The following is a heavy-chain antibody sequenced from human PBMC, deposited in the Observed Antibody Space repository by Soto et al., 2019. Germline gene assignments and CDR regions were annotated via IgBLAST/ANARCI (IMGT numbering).Heavy chain of an antibody. V-gene: IGHV4-38-2*01. J-gene: IGHJ5*02. Sequence: SETLSLTCAVSGYSISSGYYWGWLRQPPGKGLEWLGSIYHGGSTYYNPSLNSRVTLSIDMTNNHVSLILNSVTAADTAVYYCARVGPWVPYYYDSSPYTFENWFDPWGQGTLVTVSS. D-gene: IGHD3-22*01. CDR2: IYHGGST. CDR1: GYSISSGYY. CDR3: ARVGPWVPYYYDSSPYTFENWFDP.